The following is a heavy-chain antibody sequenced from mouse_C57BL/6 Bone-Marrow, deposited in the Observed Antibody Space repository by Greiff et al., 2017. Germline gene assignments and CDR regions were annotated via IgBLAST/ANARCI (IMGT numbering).Heavy chain of an antibody. D-gene: IGHD1-1*01. V-gene: IGHV5-9*01. Sequence: EVKLVESGGGLVKPGGSLKLSCAASGFTFSSYTMSWVRQTPEKRLEWVATISGGGGNTSYPDSVKGRFTISRDNAKNTLYLQMSSLRSEDTALYYCARLLRAYWGQGTLVTVSA. CDR1: GFTFSSYT. CDR2: ISGGGGNT. CDR3: ARLLRAY. J-gene: IGHJ3*01.